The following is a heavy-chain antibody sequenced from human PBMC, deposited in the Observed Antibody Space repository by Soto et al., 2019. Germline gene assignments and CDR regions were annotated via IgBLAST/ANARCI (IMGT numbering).Heavy chain of an antibody. CDR1: GFTFSSYA. J-gene: IGHJ4*02. CDR2: ISGSGGST. Sequence: PGGSLRLSCAASGFTFSSYAMSWVRQAPGKGLEWVSAISGSGGSTYYADSVKGRFTISRDNSKNTLYLQMNSLRAEDTAVYYCADAITIFGVAHLASYFDYWGQGTLVTVSS. D-gene: IGHD3-3*01. CDR3: ADAITIFGVAHLASYFDY. V-gene: IGHV3-23*01.